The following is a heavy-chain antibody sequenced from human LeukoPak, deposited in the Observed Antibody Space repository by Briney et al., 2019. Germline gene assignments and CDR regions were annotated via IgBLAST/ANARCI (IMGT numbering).Heavy chain of an antibody. CDR3: ARLVVGDGYNPRDAFDI. CDR2: INPNSGGT. CDR1: GYTFTSYH. D-gene: IGHD5-24*01. J-gene: IGHJ3*02. Sequence: GASVKVSCKASGYTFTSYHLHWVRQAPGQGLEWMGWINPNSGGTNYAQKFQGRVTMTRDTSISTAYMELSRLRSDDTAVYYCARLVVGDGYNPRDAFDIWGQGTMVTVSS. V-gene: IGHV1-2*02.